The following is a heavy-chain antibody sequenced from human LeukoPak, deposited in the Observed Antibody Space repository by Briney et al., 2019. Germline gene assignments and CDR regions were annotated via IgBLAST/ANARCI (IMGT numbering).Heavy chain of an antibody. J-gene: IGHJ4*02. CDR2: IYYSGST. CDR3: ARGLLYWNYHYFDY. V-gene: IGHV4-59*01. D-gene: IGHD1-7*01. Sequence: SETLSLTCTVSGGSISSYYWSWIRQPPGKGLEWIGYIYYSGSTNYNPSLKSRVTISVDTSKNQFSLKLSSVTAADTAVYYCARGLLYWNYHYFDYWGQGTLVTVSS. CDR1: GGSISSYY.